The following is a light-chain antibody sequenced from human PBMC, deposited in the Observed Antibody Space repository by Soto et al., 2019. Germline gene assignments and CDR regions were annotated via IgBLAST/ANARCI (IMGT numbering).Light chain of an antibody. CDR2: GTS. CDR1: QSVSSSY. CDR3: QQYGSSPWT. Sequence: EIVLTQSPGTLSLSPGERATLSCRASQSVSSSYLAWYQQKPGQAPRLLICGTSSRATAIPDRFSGSGSGTDFTLTISRLEPEDFAVYYCQQYGSSPWTFGQGTKVEIK. J-gene: IGKJ1*01. V-gene: IGKV3-20*01.